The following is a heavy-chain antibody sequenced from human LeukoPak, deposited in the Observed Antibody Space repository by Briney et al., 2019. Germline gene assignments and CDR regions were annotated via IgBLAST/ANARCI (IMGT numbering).Heavy chain of an antibody. Sequence: PGGSLRLSCAASGFTFSSYWMSWVRQAPGKGLEWVANIKQDGSEKYYVDSVKGRFTISRDNAKNSLYLQMNSLRAEDTAVYYCAKVKWELLLDIWGQGTMVTVSS. D-gene: IGHD1-26*01. CDR3: AKVKWELLLDI. CDR1: GFTFSSYW. CDR2: IKQDGSEK. V-gene: IGHV3-7*03. J-gene: IGHJ3*02.